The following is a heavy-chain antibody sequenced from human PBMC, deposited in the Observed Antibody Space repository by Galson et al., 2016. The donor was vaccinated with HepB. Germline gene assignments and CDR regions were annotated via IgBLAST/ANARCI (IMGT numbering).Heavy chain of an antibody. CDR2: ISSNGRTI. Sequence: SLRLSCAASGFLFNDHFMSWIRQAPGKGLEWVSSISSNGRTIYEEDSVKGRFTISRDDAKDSLYLQMKNLRVEDTAVYYCARRAVAGTHPFDYWGQGTLV. CDR1: GFLFNDHF. D-gene: IGHD6-19*01. CDR3: ARRAVAGTHPFDY. V-gene: IGHV3-11*01. J-gene: IGHJ4*02.